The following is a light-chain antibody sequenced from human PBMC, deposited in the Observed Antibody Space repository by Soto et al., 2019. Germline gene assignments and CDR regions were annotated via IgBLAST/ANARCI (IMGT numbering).Light chain of an antibody. V-gene: IGKV3-20*01. CDR2: GAS. J-gene: IGKJ1*01. Sequence: EIVLTQSPGTLSLSPGERATLSCRASQSVSSSSLAWYQQKRGRAPRLLIYGASSRATGVPDRFSGSGSGTDFTLTISILEPEDLAVYYCQQYGSSPWTFGQGTKLDLK. CDR3: QQYGSSPWT. CDR1: QSVSSSS.